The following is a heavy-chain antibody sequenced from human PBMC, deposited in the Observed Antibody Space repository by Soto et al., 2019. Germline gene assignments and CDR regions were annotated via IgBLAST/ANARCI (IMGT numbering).Heavy chain of an antibody. V-gene: IGHV4-30-4*01. CDR2: NYYSGST. Sequence: QVQLQESGPGLVKPSQTLSLTCTISGGSITSCEYYWSWLRQPPGKGLEWMGYNYYSGSTYYNPSLGSRVTISIDTSKNQFSPKLRSVTAADTAVYSCDKESVPGYLHHTWFDPWGQGTLVTVSS. D-gene: IGHD3-22*01. CDR3: DKESVPGYLHHTWFDP. CDR1: GGSITSCEYY. J-gene: IGHJ5*02.